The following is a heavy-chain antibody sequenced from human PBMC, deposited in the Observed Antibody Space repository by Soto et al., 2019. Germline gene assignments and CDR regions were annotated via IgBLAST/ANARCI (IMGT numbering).Heavy chain of an antibody. V-gene: IGHV3-21*01. CDR2: ISSSSSYI. CDR1: GFTLSSYS. CDR3: ARGGCWAGALDCYYYYGMDV. D-gene: IGHD2-8*01. J-gene: IGHJ6*02. Sequence: PGGSLRLSCAASGFTLSSYSMNWVRQAPGKGLEWVSSISSSSSYIYYADSVKGRFTISRDNAKNSLYLQMNSLRAEDTAVYYCARGGCWAGALDCYYYYGMDVWGQGTTVTVSS.